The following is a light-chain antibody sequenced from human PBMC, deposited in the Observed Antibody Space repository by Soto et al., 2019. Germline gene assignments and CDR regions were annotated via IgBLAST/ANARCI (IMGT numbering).Light chain of an antibody. V-gene: IGKV1-5*03. CDR3: QHYNSYSEA. Sequence: IQMTQSPSSLSASVGDRVTITCGASQGIRNDLGWYQQKPGKAPKLLIYKASTLKSGVPSRFSGSGSGTEFTLTISSLQPDDFATYYCQHYNSYSEAFGQGTKVDIK. J-gene: IGKJ1*01. CDR1: QGIRND. CDR2: KAS.